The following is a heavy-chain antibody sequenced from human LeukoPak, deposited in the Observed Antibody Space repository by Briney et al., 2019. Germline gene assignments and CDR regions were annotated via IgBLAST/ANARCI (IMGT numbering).Heavy chain of an antibody. CDR2: FDPEDGET. Sequence: ASVSVSCTVSGYTLTELSMHWVRQAPGKGLEWMGGFDPEDGETIYAQKFQGRVTMTEDTSTDTAYMELSSLRSEDTAVYYCATVMISGWSTYYFDYWGQGTLVTVSS. V-gene: IGHV1-24*01. D-gene: IGHD6-19*01. CDR1: GYTLTELS. CDR3: ATVMISGWSTYYFDY. J-gene: IGHJ4*02.